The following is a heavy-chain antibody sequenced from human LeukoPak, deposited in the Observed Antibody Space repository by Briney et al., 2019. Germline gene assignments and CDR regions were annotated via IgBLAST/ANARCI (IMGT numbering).Heavy chain of an antibody. CDR1: GDSIRRGDYY. Sequence: SETLSLTCNVSGDSIRRGDYYWTWIRQSPGMGLEWIGYIYHSGSTQYNPSLESRISISKDTSKNQFSLELTSVTAADTAVYYCARGSGYFYCLDAWGQGATVTVSS. J-gene: IGHJ6*02. V-gene: IGHV4-30-4*01. D-gene: IGHD3-3*01. CDR3: ARGSGYFYCLDA. CDR2: IYHSGST.